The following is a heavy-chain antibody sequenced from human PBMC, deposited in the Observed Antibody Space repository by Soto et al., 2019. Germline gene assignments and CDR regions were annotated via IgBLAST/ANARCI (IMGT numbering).Heavy chain of an antibody. Sequence: QVQLQESGPGLVKPSQTLSLTCTVSGDSISSGGYYWSWIRQHPGKGLEWIGYIYYSGSTYYTPPLPSRVTISVDTSKNQFSLKLSSVTAADTAVYYCARGLSYGDYPFAYWGQGTLVTVSS. J-gene: IGHJ4*02. CDR2: IYYSGST. D-gene: IGHD4-17*01. CDR1: GDSISSGGYY. CDR3: ARGLSYGDYPFAY. V-gene: IGHV4-31*03.